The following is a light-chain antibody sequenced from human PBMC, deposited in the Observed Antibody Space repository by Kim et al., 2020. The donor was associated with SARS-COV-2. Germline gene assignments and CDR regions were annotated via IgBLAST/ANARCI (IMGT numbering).Light chain of an antibody. J-gene: IGKJ4*01. CDR3: MQVLQTPLT. CDR2: LGT. V-gene: IGKV2-28*01. Sequence: PASISCRASRRLLNRNGNNYREWYLQEPGQSPQLLLYLGTRGASGVPDRFSGSGTGTELTLEISRVEAEDVGVYYCMQVLQTPLTFGGGTKVDIK. CDR1: RRLLNRNGNNY.